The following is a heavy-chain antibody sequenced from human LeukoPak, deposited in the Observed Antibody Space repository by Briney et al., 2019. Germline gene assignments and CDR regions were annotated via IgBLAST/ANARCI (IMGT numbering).Heavy chain of an antibody. D-gene: IGHD3-10*01. Sequence: GGSLRLSCAASGFTFSSYAMSWVRQSPGKGLEWVSVISGGGGSTYYADSVKGRFTISRDNSKNTLYLQMNSLRADDTAVYHCARGGSYYANWGQGTLVTVSS. CDR2: ISGGGGST. V-gene: IGHV3-23*01. CDR3: ARGGSYYAN. CDR1: GFTFSSYA. J-gene: IGHJ4*02.